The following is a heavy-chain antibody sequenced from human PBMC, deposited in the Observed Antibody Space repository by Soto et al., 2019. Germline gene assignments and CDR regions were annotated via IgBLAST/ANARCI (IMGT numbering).Heavy chain of an antibody. CDR3: ARGKSRGSGSYPPYYYYYGMDV. V-gene: IGHV4-59*01. CDR2: IYYSGST. D-gene: IGHD3-10*01. CDR1: GGSISSYY. J-gene: IGHJ6*02. Sequence: PSETLSLTCTVSGGSISSYYWSWIRQPPGKGLEWIGYIYYSGSTNYNPSLKSRVTISVDTSKNQFSLKLSSVTAADTAVYYCARGKSRGSGSYPPYYYYYGMDVWGQGTTVTVSS.